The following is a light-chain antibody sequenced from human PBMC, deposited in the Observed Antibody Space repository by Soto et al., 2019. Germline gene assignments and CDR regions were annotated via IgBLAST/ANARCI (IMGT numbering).Light chain of an antibody. CDR2: SAS. CDR3: QQRSNWPPA. Sequence: DIVMTQSPATLSVSPGERVTLSCRASQSVASNLAWYQQKPGQAPRLLIFSASTRATGIPARFSGSGSGTEFTLAISSLEPEDFAVYYCQQRSNWPPAFGQGTKLEIK. J-gene: IGKJ2*01. CDR1: QSVASN. V-gene: IGKV3-15*01.